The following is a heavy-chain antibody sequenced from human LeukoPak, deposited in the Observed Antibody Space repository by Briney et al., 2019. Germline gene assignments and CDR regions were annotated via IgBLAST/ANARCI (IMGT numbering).Heavy chain of an antibody. V-gene: IGHV3-21*01. J-gene: IGHJ4*02. CDR2: ISSSSSYI. CDR3: ARAGGRGSYYAYDY. CDR1: GFTFSSYA. D-gene: IGHD1-26*01. Sequence: PGGSLRLSCAASGFTFSSYAMSWVRQAPGKGLEWVSSISSSSSYIYYADSVKGRFTISRDNAKNSLYLQMNSLRAEDTAVYYCARAGGRGSYYAYDYWGQGTLVTVSS.